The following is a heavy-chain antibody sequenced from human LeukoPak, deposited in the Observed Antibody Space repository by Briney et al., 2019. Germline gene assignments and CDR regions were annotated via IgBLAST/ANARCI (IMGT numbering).Heavy chain of an antibody. D-gene: IGHD6-6*01. V-gene: IGHV3-7*01. J-gene: IGHJ6*02. Sequence: GGSLRLSCAASGFTFSGHSMTWVRQAPGKGLEWVANINLDGSERFYVDFVKGRFTISRDNDKKTMYLQMSSLRAEDTAVYYCVRGPSFYYYYYDMDVWGQGTTVTVSS. CDR2: INLDGSER. CDR1: GFTFSGHS. CDR3: VRGPSFYYYYYDMDV.